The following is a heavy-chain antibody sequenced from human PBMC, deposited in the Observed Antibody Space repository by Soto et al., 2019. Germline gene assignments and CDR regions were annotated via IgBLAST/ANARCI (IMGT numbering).Heavy chain of an antibody. V-gene: IGHV3-30*18. D-gene: IGHD2-15*01. Sequence: QVQLVESGGGVVQPGRSLRLSCAASGFTFSSYGMHWVRQAPGKGLEWVAVMSWDGSDEYYEETVKGRFTVSRDNSRNTLYLQMNSLRPEETAVYYWAKGGCSGGICYGFDYWGQGTLVTVSS. CDR3: AKGGCSGGICYGFDY. CDR2: MSWDGSDE. CDR1: GFTFSSYG. J-gene: IGHJ4*02.